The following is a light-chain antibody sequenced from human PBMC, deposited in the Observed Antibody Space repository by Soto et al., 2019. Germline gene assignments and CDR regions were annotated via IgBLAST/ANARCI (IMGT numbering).Light chain of an antibody. CDR2: EVS. CDR3: CSYAGSSTYV. Sequence: QSVLTQLATVCGSPGQSNTISCTGTSSDVGSYNLVSWYQQHPGKAPKVMIYEVSKRPSGVPNRFSGSKSGYTASLTISWLQAEDEADYYCCSYAGSSTYVFGTGTKVTVL. CDR1: SSDVGSYNL. V-gene: IGLV2-23*02. J-gene: IGLJ1*01.